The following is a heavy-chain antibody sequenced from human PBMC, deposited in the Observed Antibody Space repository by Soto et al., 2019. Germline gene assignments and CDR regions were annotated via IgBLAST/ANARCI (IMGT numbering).Heavy chain of an antibody. Sequence: GGSLRLSCAASGFTFSSYVMSWVCQAPGKGLEWVSAISGSGGSTYYADSVKGRFTISRDNSKNTLYLQMNSLRAEDTAVYYCAKFQAVVAAAPRYFDYWGQGTLVTVSS. D-gene: IGHD2-15*01. V-gene: IGHV3-23*01. CDR1: GFTFSSYV. CDR3: AKFQAVVAAAPRYFDY. J-gene: IGHJ4*02. CDR2: ISGSGGST.